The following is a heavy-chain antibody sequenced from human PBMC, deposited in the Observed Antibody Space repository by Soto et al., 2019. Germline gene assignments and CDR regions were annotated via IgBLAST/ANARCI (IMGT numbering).Heavy chain of an antibody. V-gene: IGHV4-59*01. D-gene: IGHD1-1*01. J-gene: IGHJ3*02. Sequence: SETLSLTCTVSGGSISSYYWSWIRQPPGKGLEWIGYIYYSGSTNYNPSLKSRVTISVDTSKNQFSLKLSSVTAADTAVYYCARERSNWNADAFDIWGQGTMVTVSS. CDR3: ARERSNWNADAFDI. CDR2: IYYSGST. CDR1: GGSISSYY.